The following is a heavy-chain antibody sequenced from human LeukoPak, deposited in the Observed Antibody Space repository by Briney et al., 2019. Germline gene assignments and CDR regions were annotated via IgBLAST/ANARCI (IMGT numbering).Heavy chain of an antibody. CDR3: ARVGYFASGNFYNDRGGFDY. J-gene: IGHJ4*02. CDR2: VYYSGST. Sequence: SETLSLTCAVSGGSISNYYWSWVRQPPGKGLEWIGYVYYSGSTNYNPSLRSRVTISVDTSKNQFSLKLSSVTAADTAVYYCARVGYFASGNFYNDRGGFDYWGQGTLVTVSS. V-gene: IGHV4-59*01. D-gene: IGHD3-10*01. CDR1: GGSISNYY.